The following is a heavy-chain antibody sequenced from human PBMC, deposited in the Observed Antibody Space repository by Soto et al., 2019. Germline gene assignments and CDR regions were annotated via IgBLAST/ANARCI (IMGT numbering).Heavy chain of an antibody. CDR1: GCTFTSYD. CDR3: ARGGIAAAGSEYYYYYYYMDV. Sequence: ASLKVSCNSSGCTFTSYDINCVRQSPGQGLELMGWMNPNSGNTGYAQKFQGRVTMTRNTSISTAYMELSSLRSEDTAVYYCARGGIAAAGSEYYYYYYYMDVWGKGTTVTVSS. D-gene: IGHD6-13*01. CDR2: MNPNSGNT. V-gene: IGHV1-8*01. J-gene: IGHJ6*03.